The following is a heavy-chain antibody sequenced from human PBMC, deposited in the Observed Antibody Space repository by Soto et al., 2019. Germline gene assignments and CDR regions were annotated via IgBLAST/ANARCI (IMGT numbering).Heavy chain of an antibody. J-gene: IGHJ6*02. D-gene: IGHD3-16*01. CDR2: INHSGST. Sequence: SETLSLTCAVYGGSFSGYYWSWIRQPPGKGLEWIGEINHSGSTNYNPSLKSRVTISVDTSKNQFSLKLSSVTAADTAVYYCERGLYGNRRYYYYGMDVWGQGTTVTVSS. CDR1: GGSFSGYY. CDR3: ERGLYGNRRYYYYGMDV. V-gene: IGHV4-34*01.